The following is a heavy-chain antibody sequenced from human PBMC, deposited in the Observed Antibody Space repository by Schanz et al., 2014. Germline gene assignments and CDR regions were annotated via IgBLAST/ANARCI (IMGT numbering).Heavy chain of an antibody. V-gene: IGHV1-18*01. J-gene: IGHJ6*02. CDR2: ISAYNGHT. Sequence: QVQLVQSGREVKKPGASVKVSCKASGYTFTTYGISWVRQAPGQGLEWMGWISAYNGHTNYAQKFQGRVTMTRATSTSTVNMELTSLRSEDTAVYYCARDPYSASYFPSPPLYGLDVWGQGTTVTVSS. CDR1: GYTFTTYG. D-gene: IGHD1-26*01. CDR3: ARDPYSASYFPSPPLYGLDV.